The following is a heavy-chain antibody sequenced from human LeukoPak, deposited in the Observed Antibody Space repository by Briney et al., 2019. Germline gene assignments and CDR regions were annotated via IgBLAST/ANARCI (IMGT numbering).Heavy chain of an antibody. V-gene: IGHV4-39*01. CDR2: IYYSGST. J-gene: IGHJ4*02. CDR1: GGSISSSSYY. CDR3: AGEEYYYGSGSYKGVVFD. D-gene: IGHD3-10*01. Sequence: SETLSLTCTVSGGSISSSSYYWGWIRQPPGKGLEWIGSIYYSGSTYYNPSLKSRVTISVDTSKNQFSLKLSSVTAADTAVYYCAGEEYYYGSGSYKGVVFDWGQGTLVTVSS.